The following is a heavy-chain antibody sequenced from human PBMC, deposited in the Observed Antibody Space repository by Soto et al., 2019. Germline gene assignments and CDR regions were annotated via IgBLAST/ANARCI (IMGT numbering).Heavy chain of an antibody. J-gene: IGHJ6*02. V-gene: IGHV6-1*01. D-gene: IGHD3-16*01. CDR2: TYYRSKWYN. CDR1: GDSVSSNSAA. Sequence: PSQTLSLTCDISGDSVSSNSAAWNWIRQSPSRGLEWLGRTYYRSKWYNDYAVSLKSRITINPDTSKNQFSLQLKSVTPEDTAVYFCARGAARYYVLDLWGQGTSVTVSS. CDR3: ARGAARYYVLDL.